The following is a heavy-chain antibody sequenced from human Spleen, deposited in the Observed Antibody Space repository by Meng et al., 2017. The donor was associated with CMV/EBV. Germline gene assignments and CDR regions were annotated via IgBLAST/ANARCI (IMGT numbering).Heavy chain of an antibody. CDR3: AGAPSGTYFY. CDR2: INHSGST. Sequence: LETLSLTCAVYGGSLSGFYWSWIRQPPGKGLEWIGEINHSGSTTYSSPLKSRVTISIDTPKNQFSLNLSSVTAADTAVYFCAGAPSGTYFYWGQGALVTVSS. J-gene: IGHJ4*02. D-gene: IGHD1-26*01. V-gene: IGHV4-34*01. CDR1: GGSLSGFY.